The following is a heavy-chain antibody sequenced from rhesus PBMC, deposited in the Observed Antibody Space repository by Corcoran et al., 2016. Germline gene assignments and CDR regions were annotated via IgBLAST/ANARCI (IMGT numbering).Heavy chain of an antibody. CDR3: ARDRSSYYDY. CDR2: SYGRGSSA. Sequence: QLQLQDSGPGLVKPSDTLSVTCAVSGGSISSSYWSWLRQAPGKGLEWVGFSYGRGSSANYNPSLKSRVTLSVDTSKNQLSLKLSSVTTADTAVYYCARDRSSYYDYWGQGVLVTVSS. CDR1: GGSISSSY. V-gene: IGHV4-169*02. D-gene: IGHD4-29*01. J-gene: IGHJ4*01.